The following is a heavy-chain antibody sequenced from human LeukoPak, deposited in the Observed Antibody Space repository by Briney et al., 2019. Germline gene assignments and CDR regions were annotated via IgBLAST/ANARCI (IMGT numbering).Heavy chain of an antibody. D-gene: IGHD1-26*01. J-gene: IGHJ4*02. Sequence: SETLSLTCTVSGGSISSYYWSWIRQPPGKGLEWIGYIYYSGSTNYNPSLKSRVTISVDTSKNQFSLKLSSVTAADTAVYYCARHSSGSYYVFDYWGRGTLVTVSS. CDR1: GGSISSYY. V-gene: IGHV4-59*08. CDR3: ARHSSGSYYVFDY. CDR2: IYYSGST.